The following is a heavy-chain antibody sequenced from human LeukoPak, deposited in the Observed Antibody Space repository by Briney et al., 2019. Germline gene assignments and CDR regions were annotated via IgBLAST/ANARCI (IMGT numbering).Heavy chain of an antibody. D-gene: IGHD6-13*01. CDR2: INHSGST. V-gene: IGHV4-34*01. J-gene: IGHJ5*02. Sequence: PSETLSLTCAVYGGSFSGYYWSWIRQPPGKGLEWIGEINHSGSTYYNPSLKSRVTISVDTSKDQFSLKLTSVTAADTAVYYCARPPGIAAAWFDPWGQGTLVTVSS. CDR3: ARPPGIAAAWFDP. CDR1: GGSFSGYY.